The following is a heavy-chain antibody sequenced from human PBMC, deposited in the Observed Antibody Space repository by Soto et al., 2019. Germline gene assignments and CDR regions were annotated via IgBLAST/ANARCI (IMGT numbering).Heavy chain of an antibody. V-gene: IGHV1-18*01. Sequence: QIHLVQSGAEVKKPGASVKVSCKASGYTFTTYGFSWVRQAPGQGLEWMGRISTYNGNTNYAQKFQGRVTMTTDTPTRTAYMELRSLISDDTAVYYCAREWGRYDSSGSCDYWGQGTLVPVSP. CDR2: ISTYNGNT. CDR3: AREWGRYDSSGSCDY. CDR1: GYTFTTYG. J-gene: IGHJ4*02. D-gene: IGHD3-22*01.